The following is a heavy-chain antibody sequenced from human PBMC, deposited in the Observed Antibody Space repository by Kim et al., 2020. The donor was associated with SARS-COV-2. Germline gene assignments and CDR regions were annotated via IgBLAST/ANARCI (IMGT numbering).Heavy chain of an antibody. CDR2: IYSGSTNT. CDR1: GFTFSSYA. V-gene: IGHV3-23*03. J-gene: IGHJ4*02. Sequence: GGSLRLSCAASGFTFSSYAMDWVRQAPGKELEGVSVIYSGSTNTVYADSVKGRFTISRDDSKNTLYLQMNNLRAEDTAVYYCLSSRGLRTAERDYWGQGTLVTVSS. CDR3: LSSRGLRTAERDY. D-gene: IGHD4-17*01.